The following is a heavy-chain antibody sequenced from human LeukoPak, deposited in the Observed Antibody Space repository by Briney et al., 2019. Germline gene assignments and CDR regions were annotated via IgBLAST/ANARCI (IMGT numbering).Heavy chain of an antibody. CDR2: ISSSGSYI. CDR1: GFTFSSYS. Sequence: GGSLRLSCAASGFTFSSYSMNWVRQAPGKGLEWVSSISSSGSYIYYADSVKGRFTISRDNVKNSLYLQMNSLRVEDTAVYYCARGSGYYYEDYWGQGTLVTVSS. J-gene: IGHJ4*02. V-gene: IGHV3-21*01. D-gene: IGHD3-22*01. CDR3: ARGSGYYYEDY.